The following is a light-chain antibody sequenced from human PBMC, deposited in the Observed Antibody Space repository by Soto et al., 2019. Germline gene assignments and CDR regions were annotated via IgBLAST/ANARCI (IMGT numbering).Light chain of an antibody. Sequence: EIQITQSPSTLAGSVGDRVTITCRASQTISSWLAWYQQKQGQAPKLLIYAASSLQSGVPSRLSGSGYGTDFTITISSMQTEDFATYYCQQSYSNPPTFGHGTRLEIK. CDR1: QTISSW. CDR2: AAS. J-gene: IGKJ5*01. V-gene: IGKV1-39*01. CDR3: QQSYSNPPT.